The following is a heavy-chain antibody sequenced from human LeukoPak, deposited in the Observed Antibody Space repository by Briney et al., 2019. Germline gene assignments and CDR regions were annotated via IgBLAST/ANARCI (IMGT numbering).Heavy chain of an antibody. D-gene: IGHD3-10*01. V-gene: IGHV4-34*01. CDR1: GGSFSGYY. CDR2: INHSGST. CDR3: AREGKWFGTYYYCLDV. J-gene: IGHJ6*04. Sequence: SETLSLTCAVYGGSFSGYYWSWIRQPPGKGLEWIGEINHSGSTNYNPSLKSRVTISVDTSKNQFSLKMTSVTAADTAVYYCAREGKWFGTYYYCLDVWGKGTTVTVSS.